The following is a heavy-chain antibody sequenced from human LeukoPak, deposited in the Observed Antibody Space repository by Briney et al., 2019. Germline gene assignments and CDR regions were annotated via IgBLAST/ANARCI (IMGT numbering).Heavy chain of an antibody. V-gene: IGHV3-23*01. D-gene: IGHD2-15*01. CDR3: AKDRRARGYCSGGSCYPTLGIFDY. CDR1: GFTFSSYA. J-gene: IGHJ4*02. CDR2: ISGSGGST. Sequence: PGGSLRLSCAASGFTFSSYAMSWVRQAPGKGLEWVSAISGSGGSTYYADSVKGRFTISRDNSKNTLYLQMNSLRAEDTAVYYCAKDRRARGYCSGGSCYPTLGIFDYWGQGTLVTVSS.